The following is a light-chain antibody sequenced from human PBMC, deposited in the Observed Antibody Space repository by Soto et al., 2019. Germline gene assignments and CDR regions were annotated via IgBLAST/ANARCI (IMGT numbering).Light chain of an antibody. J-gene: IGKJ1*01. CDR2: GAS. V-gene: IGKV3-15*01. Sequence: EIVMTQSPATLSVSPGERATLSCRASQSVSSNLAWYQQKPGQAPRLLIYGASTRATGIPARFSGSGSATEFTLTISSLQSEDFALYYCQQYHSWPPRTFGQGTEVEIK. CDR3: QQYHSWPPRT. CDR1: QSVSSN.